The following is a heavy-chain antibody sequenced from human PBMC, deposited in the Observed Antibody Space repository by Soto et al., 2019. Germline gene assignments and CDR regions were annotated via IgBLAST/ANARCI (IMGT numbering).Heavy chain of an antibody. D-gene: IGHD3-10*01. J-gene: IGHJ5*02. CDR1: GGSISSDY. CDR2: VYHSWST. Sequence: QVQLQESGPGLVKPSEILSLTCTVSGGSISSDYWNWIRQPPGKGLEWIGYVYHSWSTKYNPSLKSRVTISVDTSKNQLSLKLSSVTAADTAVYDCARFGTSPKGNWFDPWGQGTLVTVSS. V-gene: IGHV4-59*01. CDR3: ARFGTSPKGNWFDP.